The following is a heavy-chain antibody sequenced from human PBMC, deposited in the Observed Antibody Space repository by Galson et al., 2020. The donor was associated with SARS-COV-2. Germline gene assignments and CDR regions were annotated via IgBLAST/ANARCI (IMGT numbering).Heavy chain of an antibody. Sequence: GGYLRLSCVVSGFTFSTYWMHWVRQAPGKGLVWVSRINRDGSTTNYADFVKGRFTISRDNAKNTLYLQMNSLRTEDTAVYYCAGETPTHSHYFDYWGQGTVVTVSS. CDR2: INRDGSTT. CDR3: AGETPTHSHYFDY. V-gene: IGHV3-74*01. CDR1: GFTFSTYW. D-gene: IGHD2-15*01. J-gene: IGHJ4*02.